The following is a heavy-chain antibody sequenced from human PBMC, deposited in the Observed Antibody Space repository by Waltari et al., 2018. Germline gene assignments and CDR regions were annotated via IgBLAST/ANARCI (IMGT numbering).Heavy chain of an antibody. D-gene: IGHD2-15*01. Sequence: EVQLVESGGGLIQLGGSLRRSFAAFGFTVRNNDMSGVRQAPGQGLEWVAVIYSGGRTYYADSVKRRFTISRDNSKNTLYLQMNSLRAEDTAVYYCARDKDRWGQGTLVTVSS. CDR2: IYSGGRT. CDR3: ARDKDR. J-gene: IGHJ4*02. V-gene: IGHV3-53*01. CDR1: GFTVRNND.